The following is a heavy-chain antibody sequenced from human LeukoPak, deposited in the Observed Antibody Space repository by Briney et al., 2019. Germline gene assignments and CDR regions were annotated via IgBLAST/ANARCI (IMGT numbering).Heavy chain of an antibody. D-gene: IGHD6-19*01. Sequence: SETLSLTCTVSGGSISSSSYYWGWIRQPPGKGLEWIGSIYYSGSTYYNPSLKSRVTISVDTSKNQFSLKLSSVTAADTAVYYCARQEYQIGGWMEMTFDYWGQGTLVTVSS. CDR1: GGSISSSSYY. CDR2: IYYSGST. J-gene: IGHJ4*02. V-gene: IGHV4-39*01. CDR3: ARQEYQIGGWMEMTFDY.